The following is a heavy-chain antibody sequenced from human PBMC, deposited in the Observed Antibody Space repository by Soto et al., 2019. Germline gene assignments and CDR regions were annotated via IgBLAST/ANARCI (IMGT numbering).Heavy chain of an antibody. Sequence: SVKVSCKASGGTFSSYAISWVRQAPGQGLEWMGGIIPIFGTANYAQKFQGRVTITADESTSTAYMELSSLRSEDTAVYYCAREGCSGGSCHRRFDPWGQGTLVTVSS. V-gene: IGHV1-69*13. CDR2: IIPIFGTA. J-gene: IGHJ5*02. D-gene: IGHD2-15*01. CDR1: GGTFSSYA. CDR3: AREGCSGGSCHRRFDP.